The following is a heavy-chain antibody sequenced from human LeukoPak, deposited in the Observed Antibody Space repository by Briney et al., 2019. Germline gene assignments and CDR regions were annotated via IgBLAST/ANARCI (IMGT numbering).Heavy chain of an antibody. J-gene: IGHJ4*02. CDR1: GFTFCRYS. CDR2: ISGSGGST. V-gene: IGHV3-23*01. Sequence: GVLRLSCAASGFTFCRYSMSWVRQAPGKGLEWVSAISGSGGSTYYADSVKGRFTISRDNSKNTLYLQMNSLRAEDTAVYYCAKDRVAVAGNFFDYWGQGTLVTVSS. CDR3: AKDRVAVAGNFFDY. D-gene: IGHD6-19*01.